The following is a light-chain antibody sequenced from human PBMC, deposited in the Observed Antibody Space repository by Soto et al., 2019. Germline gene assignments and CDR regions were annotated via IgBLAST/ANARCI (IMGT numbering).Light chain of an antibody. V-gene: IGKV1-33*01. CDR2: DAS. CDR1: QDITNY. CDR3: QHSNNFFALT. J-gene: IGKJ4*01. Sequence: DIQMTQSPSSLSASVGDRVTITRQASQDITNYISWYQQKPGKAPKLLIYDASNLEAGVPSRFSGSGSGTDFTFTISSLQPEDFATYYCQHSNNFFALTFGGGTKVEIK.